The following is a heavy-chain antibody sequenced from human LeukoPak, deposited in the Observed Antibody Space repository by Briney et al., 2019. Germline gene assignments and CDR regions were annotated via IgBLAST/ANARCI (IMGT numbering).Heavy chain of an antibody. Sequence: SETLSLTCTVSGDSLTSSIDYWAWIRQPPGKGLEWIGSFYYRGSTYHNPSLKSRVTISVDTSKNQFSLKLSSVTAADTAVYYCAKDRYYDYVWGSYRSGGVGYYFDYWGQGTLVTVSS. D-gene: IGHD3-16*02. CDR1: GDSLTSSIDY. CDR2: FYYRGST. CDR3: AKDRYYDYVWGSYRSGGVGYYFDY. V-gene: IGHV4-39*07. J-gene: IGHJ4*02.